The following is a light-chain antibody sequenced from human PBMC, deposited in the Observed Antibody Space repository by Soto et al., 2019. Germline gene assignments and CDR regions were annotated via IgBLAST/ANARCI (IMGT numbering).Light chain of an antibody. CDR2: DVS. CDR3: SSYTSSSIF. CDR1: SSDVGGYNY. J-gene: IGLJ1*01. Sequence: LTQPASVSGSPGQSITISCTGTSSDVGGYNYVSWYQQHPGKAPKLMIYDVSNRPSGVSNRFSGSKSGNTASLTISGLQAEDEADYYCSSYTSSSIFFGTGTKLTVL. V-gene: IGLV2-14*01.